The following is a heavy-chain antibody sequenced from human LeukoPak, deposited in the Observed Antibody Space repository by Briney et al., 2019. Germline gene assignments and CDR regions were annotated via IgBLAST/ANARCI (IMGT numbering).Heavy chain of an antibody. D-gene: IGHD2-15*01. CDR1: GGSISSYY. CDR3: ARDEEVVGLLD. Sequence: PSETLSLTCTVSGGSISSYYWSWIRQPPGKGLEWIGYIYYGGSTNYNPSLKSRVAISVDTSKNQFSLKLSSVTAADTAVYYCARDEEVVGLLDWGRGTLVTVSS. CDR2: IYYGGST. V-gene: IGHV4-59*01. J-gene: IGHJ4*02.